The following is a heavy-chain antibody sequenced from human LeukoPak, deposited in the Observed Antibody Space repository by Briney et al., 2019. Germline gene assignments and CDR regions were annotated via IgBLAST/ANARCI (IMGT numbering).Heavy chain of an antibody. Sequence: ASVKASCKASGYTFGGHYIHWVRQAPGQGLEWVGWINPNRGGTYYSQKFQDRVIMTRDMSISTAYMELSRLKSDDTAVYYCTRDLRGGFGDDYWGQGTLVTVSS. J-gene: IGHJ4*02. V-gene: IGHV1-2*02. CDR1: GYTFGGHY. D-gene: IGHD3-10*01. CDR3: TRDLRGGFGDDY. CDR2: INPNRGGT.